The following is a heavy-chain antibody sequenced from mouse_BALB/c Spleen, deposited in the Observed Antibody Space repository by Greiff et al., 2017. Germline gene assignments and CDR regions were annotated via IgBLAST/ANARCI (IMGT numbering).Heavy chain of an antibody. Sequence: LVESGAELVRPGTSVKISCKASGYTFTNYWLGWVKQRPGHGLEWIGDIYPGGGYTNYNEKFKGKATLTADTSSSTAYMQLSSLTSEDSAVYCCAKGGYAPDYWGQGTTLTVSS. D-gene: IGHD2-10*02. CDR1: GYTFTNYW. CDR2: IYPGGGYT. CDR3: AKGGYAPDY. V-gene: IGHV1-63*02. J-gene: IGHJ2*01.